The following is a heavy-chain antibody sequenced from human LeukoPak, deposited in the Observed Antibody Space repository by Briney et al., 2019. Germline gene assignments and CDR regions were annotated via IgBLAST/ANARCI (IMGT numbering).Heavy chain of an antibody. CDR1: GGSISSYY. D-gene: IGHD2-21*02. CDR2: IYYSGST. J-gene: IGHJ4*02. V-gene: IGHV4-59*01. CDR3: ARGDYVVTGVDY. Sequence: PSETLSLTCTVSGGSISSYYWSWIRQPPGKGLEWIGYIYYSGSTNYNPSLKSRVTISVDTSKNQFSLKLSSVTAADTAVYYCARGDYVVTGVDYWGQGTLVTVSS.